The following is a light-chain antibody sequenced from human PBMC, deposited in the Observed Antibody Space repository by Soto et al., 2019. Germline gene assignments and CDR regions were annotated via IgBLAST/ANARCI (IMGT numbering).Light chain of an antibody. CDR2: DAS. J-gene: IGKJ4*01. CDR1: QTVYNN. CDR3: QQCRNSPLT. V-gene: IGKV3-15*01. Sequence: EIVMTQSPATLSASPGEGATLSCKAGQTVYNNLAWYQQRPGQPPRLLIYDASTRATGISARFSGSGYGTEFTLTISSLQSEDFAVYFCQQCRNSPLTFGGGTKVEIK.